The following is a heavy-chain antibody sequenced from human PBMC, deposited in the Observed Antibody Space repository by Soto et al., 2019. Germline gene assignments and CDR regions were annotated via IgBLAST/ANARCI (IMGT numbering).Heavy chain of an antibody. CDR2: IRSKAYGGTT. Sequence: EVQLVESGGGLVQPGRSLRLSCTASGFTFGDYAMSWFRQAPGKGLEWVGFIRSKAYGGTTEYAASVKGRFTISRDDSKSIAYLQMNSLKTEDTAVYYCTRDRPAVAGISPLVSDYWGQGTLVTVSS. J-gene: IGHJ4*02. CDR3: TRDRPAVAGISPLVSDY. CDR1: GFTFGDYA. D-gene: IGHD6-19*01. V-gene: IGHV3-49*03.